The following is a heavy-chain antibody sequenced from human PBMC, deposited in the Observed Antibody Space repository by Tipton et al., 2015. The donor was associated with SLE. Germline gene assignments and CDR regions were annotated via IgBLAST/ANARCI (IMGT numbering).Heavy chain of an antibody. CDR1: GGSFSGYY. V-gene: IGHV3-69-1*02. J-gene: IGHJ4*02. CDR3: ARSSLGTPFDY. Sequence: LSLTCAVYGGSFSGYYWSWVRQGPGKGLEWVSVIYSGGSTDYADSVKGRFTISRDNAKNSLYLQINSLRAEDTADYYCARSSLGTPFDYWGQGTLVTVSS. CDR2: IYSGGST.